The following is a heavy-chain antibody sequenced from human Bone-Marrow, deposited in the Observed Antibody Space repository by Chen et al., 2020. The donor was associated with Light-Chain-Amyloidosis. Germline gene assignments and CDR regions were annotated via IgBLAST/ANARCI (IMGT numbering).Heavy chain of an antibody. J-gene: IGHJ4*02. CDR2: FSDDGNSK. CDR1: GFTFSNYG. Sequence: QVQLVESGGGVVQPGRSLRLSCAASGFTFSNYGMHWVRQTPGKGLEWVAVFSDDGNSKYYADPVKGRFTISRDSSKNTLYLQMNSLRAEDTAVYYCARVSFERGGPARPPGDSWGQGTLVTVSS. CDR3: ARVSFERGGPARPPGDS. D-gene: IGHD6-6*01. V-gene: IGHV3-30-3*01.